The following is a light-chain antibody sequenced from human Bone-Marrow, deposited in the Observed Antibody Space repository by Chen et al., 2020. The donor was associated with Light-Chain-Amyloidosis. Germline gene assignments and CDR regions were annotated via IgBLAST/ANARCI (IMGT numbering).Light chain of an antibody. CDR3: QAWDSSNVV. Sequence: SYELTQPPSVSVSPGQTASITCSGDKLGDKYAWWYQQKPGKSPVLVIYQDSERPSGIPERLSCCNSGNAATVTISGTQAMDEASDYCQAWDSSNVVFGGGTKLTVL. J-gene: IGLJ2*01. V-gene: IGLV3-1*01. CDR2: QDS. CDR1: KLGDKY.